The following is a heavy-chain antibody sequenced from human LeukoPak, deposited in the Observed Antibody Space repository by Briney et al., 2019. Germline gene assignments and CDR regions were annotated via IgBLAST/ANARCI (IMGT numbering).Heavy chain of an antibody. CDR2: INSDGSTT. CDR3: AREDSSGFPVDY. V-gene: IGHV3-74*01. CDR1: GFTFSNYW. J-gene: IGHJ4*02. D-gene: IGHD3-22*01. Sequence: GGSLRLSCAPSGFTFSNYWMHWVRQAPGKGLMWVSRINSDGSTTSYADSVKGRFTISRDNAKNTLYLQMNSLRAEDTAVYYCAREDSSGFPVDYWGQGTLVTVSS.